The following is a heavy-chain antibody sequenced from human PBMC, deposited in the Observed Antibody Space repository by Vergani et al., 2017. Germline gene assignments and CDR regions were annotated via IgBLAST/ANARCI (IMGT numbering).Heavy chain of an antibody. CDR1: GFTFSTYA. CDR2: LTGGGGST. J-gene: IGHJ4*02. Sequence: EVQLLESGGSLKQPGGSVRLSCAASGFTFSTYAMHWVRQAPGKGLEWVSALTGGGGSTYYADSFKGRFIISRDNSRDTLYLQMNRLRPEDTATYYYVKDAGSYENFFDTWGKGTLVTVSS. D-gene: IGHD1-26*01. V-gene: IGHV3-23*01. CDR3: VKDAGSYENFFDT.